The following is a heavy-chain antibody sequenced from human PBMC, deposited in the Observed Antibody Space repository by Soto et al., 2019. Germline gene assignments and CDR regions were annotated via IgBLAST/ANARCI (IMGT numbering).Heavy chain of an antibody. CDR3: VRGGAYGDYYYGMDV. J-gene: IGHJ6*02. Sequence: VGSLRLSCVASGFTFRSYEMNWVRQAPGKGLEWVSYMSHSGETRYYADSVKGRFTISRDNVKNILILYMNSLRAEDTAVYSCVRGGAYGDYYYGMDVWGQGTMVTVSS. CDR1: GFTFRSYE. V-gene: IGHV3-48*03. D-gene: IGHD3-16*01. CDR2: MSHSGETR.